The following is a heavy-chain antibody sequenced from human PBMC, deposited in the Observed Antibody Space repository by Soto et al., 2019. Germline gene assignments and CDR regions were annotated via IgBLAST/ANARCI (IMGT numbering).Heavy chain of an antibody. V-gene: IGHV4-34*01. CDR3: ARGIVVVVAATHNWFDP. CDR1: GGSFSGYY. J-gene: IGHJ5*02. CDR2: INHSGST. Sequence: QVQLQQWGAGLLKPSETLSLTCAVYGGSFSGYYWSWIRQPPGKGLEWIGEINHSGSTNYNPSLKSGVTVSVDTDKNQFSRMLSSVTAADTAVYYCARGIVVVVAATHNWFDPWGQGTLVTVSS. D-gene: IGHD2-15*01.